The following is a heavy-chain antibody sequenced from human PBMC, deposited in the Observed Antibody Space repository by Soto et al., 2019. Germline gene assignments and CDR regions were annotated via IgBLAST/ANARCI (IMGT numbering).Heavy chain of an antibody. Sequence: SVKVSCKVSGSRFSNYVISWVRQAPGHGLEWLGRIIPIFNSTKYAQSFQGRVTITADKSTSTASLELSSLRSDDTAVYYCAKDGSRYITMIVVVPGDFQHWGQGTLVTVSS. J-gene: IGHJ1*01. D-gene: IGHD3-22*01. CDR1: GSRFSNYV. CDR3: AKDGSRYITMIVVVPGDFQH. V-gene: IGHV1-69*06. CDR2: IIPIFNST.